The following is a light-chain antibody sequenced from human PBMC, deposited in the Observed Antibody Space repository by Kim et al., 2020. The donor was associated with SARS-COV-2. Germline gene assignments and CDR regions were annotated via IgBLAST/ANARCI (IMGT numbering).Light chain of an antibody. J-gene: IGLJ2*01. CDR3: QSYDSSNPVV. V-gene: IGLV6-57*03. CDR2: EDN. Sequence: VTISCTRSGRSIASNYVRWYQQRPGRAPTTVIYEDNQRPSGVPDRFSGSIDSSSNSASLTISGLKTEDEADYYCQSYDSSNPVVFGGGTQLTVL. CDR1: GRSIASNY.